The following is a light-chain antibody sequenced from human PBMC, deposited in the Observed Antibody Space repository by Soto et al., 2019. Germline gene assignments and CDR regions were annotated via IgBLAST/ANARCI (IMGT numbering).Light chain of an antibody. CDR2: ASS. CDR3: QQLNTFPVT. Sequence: DIQLTQSPSFLSASVGDRVTITCRASQGISSYLAWYQQTPGKAPKLLIYASSTLQSGVPSRFSGSGYGTEFTLSISSLHPEYFATYYCQQLNTFPVTFDQGTRLDI. CDR1: QGISSY. V-gene: IGKV1-9*01. J-gene: IGKJ5*01.